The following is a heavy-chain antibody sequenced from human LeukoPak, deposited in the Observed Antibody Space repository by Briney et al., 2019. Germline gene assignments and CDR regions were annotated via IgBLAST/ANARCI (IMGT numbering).Heavy chain of an antibody. V-gene: IGHV3-9*01. D-gene: IGHD1-1*01. CDR1: GFTFDDYA. CDR2: ITWNTDTI. CDR3: ARLGATGSRWDTRLAHFDY. J-gene: IGHJ4*02. Sequence: GGSLRLSCAASGFTFDDYAMHWVRQGPGKGLEWISGITWNTDTIGYADSVMGRFTISRDNAKNSLYLQMNSLRAEDTAVYYCARLGATGSRWDTRLAHFDYWGQGTLVTVSS.